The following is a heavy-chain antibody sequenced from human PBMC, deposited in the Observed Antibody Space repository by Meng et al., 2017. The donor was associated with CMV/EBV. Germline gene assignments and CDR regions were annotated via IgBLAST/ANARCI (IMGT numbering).Heavy chain of an antibody. CDR1: GYTFTCYY. CDR3: ARGPLGVASHFDY. V-gene: IGHV1-2*02. J-gene: IGHJ4*02. D-gene: IGHD7-27*01. CDR2: INPNSGGT. Sequence: ASVKVSCKASGYTFTCYYMHWVRQAPGQGLEWMGWINPNSGGTNYAQKFQGRVTMTRDTSISTAYMELSRLRSDDTAVYYCARGPLGVASHFDYWGQGTLVTVSS.